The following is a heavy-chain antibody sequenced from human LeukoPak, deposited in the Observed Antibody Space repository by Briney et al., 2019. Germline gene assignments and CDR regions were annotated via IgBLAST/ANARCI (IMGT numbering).Heavy chain of an antibody. CDR1: GGSMSNYY. V-gene: IGHV4-30-4*01. D-gene: IGHD3-10*01. CDR2: IYYSGSP. Sequence: PSVTLSLTCTVSGGSMSNYYWSWIRQPPGKGLEWIGYIYYSGSPYYNPSLKSRLTMTVDTSKNQFSLKLSSVTAADTAVYYCARSEITMIRGMGVGYFDLWGRGALVTVSS. J-gene: IGHJ2*01. CDR3: ARSEITMIRGMGVGYFDL.